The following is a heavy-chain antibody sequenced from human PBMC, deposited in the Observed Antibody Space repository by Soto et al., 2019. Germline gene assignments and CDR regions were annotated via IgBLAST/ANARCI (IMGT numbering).Heavy chain of an antibody. V-gene: IGHV4-59*08. CDR2: IYYSGST. D-gene: IGHD3-10*01. J-gene: IGHJ6*03. CDR1: CGSISSDY. Sequence: SETLSLTRTVSCGSISSDYWSWIRQPPGKGLEWIGYIYYSGSTNYNPSLKSRVTISVDTSKNQFSLKLSSVTAADTAVYYCARRSRVIIFEYYYYYMDVWGKGTTVTVSS. CDR3: ARRSRVIIFEYYYYYMDV.